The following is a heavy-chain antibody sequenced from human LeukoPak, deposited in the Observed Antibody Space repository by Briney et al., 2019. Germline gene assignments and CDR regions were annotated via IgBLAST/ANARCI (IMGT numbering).Heavy chain of an antibody. CDR1: GFTFSNYA. CDR3: AKDSNGPAF. Sequence: SGGSLRLSCVASGFTFSNYAMSWVRQAPGKGLEWVSVIYSGGGTFYSDSVKGRFTISRDYSKNTLYLQMNSLRTEDTAVYFCAKDSNGPAFWGQGTLVTVSS. J-gene: IGHJ4*02. V-gene: IGHV3-23*03. CDR2: IYSGGGT. D-gene: IGHD3-22*01.